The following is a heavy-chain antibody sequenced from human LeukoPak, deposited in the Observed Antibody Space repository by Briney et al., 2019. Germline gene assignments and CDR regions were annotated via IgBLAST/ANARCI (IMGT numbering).Heavy chain of an antibody. CDR1: GGSFSGYY. V-gene: IGHV4-34*01. J-gene: IGHJ6*02. CDR2: INHSGST. CDR3: ARRRVVAAPRTHYYYYGMDV. D-gene: IGHD2-15*01. Sequence: SETLSLTCAVYGGSFSGYYWSWIRQPPGKGLERIGEINHSGSTNYNPSLKSRVTISVDTSKNQFSLKLSSVTAADTAVYYCARRRVVAAPRTHYYYYGMDVWGQGTTVTVSS.